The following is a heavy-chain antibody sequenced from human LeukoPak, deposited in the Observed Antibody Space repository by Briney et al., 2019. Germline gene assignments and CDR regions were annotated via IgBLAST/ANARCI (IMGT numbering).Heavy chain of an antibody. CDR3: AKDIGGSYFAYFDY. J-gene: IGHJ4*02. CDR1: GFTFDDYA. D-gene: IGHD1-26*01. Sequence: GGSLRLSCAASGFTFDDYAMHWVRQALGKGLEWVSGISWNSGSIGYADSVKGRFTISSDNAKNSLYLQMNSLRAEDTALYYCAKDIGGSYFAYFDYWGQGTLVTVSS. CDR2: ISWNSGSI. V-gene: IGHV3-9*01.